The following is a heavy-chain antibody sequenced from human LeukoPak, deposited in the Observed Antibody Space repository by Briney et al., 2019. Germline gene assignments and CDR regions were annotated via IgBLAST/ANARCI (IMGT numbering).Heavy chain of an antibody. CDR2: IKQDGSEK. CDR3: AREGAVAATPLDY. J-gene: IGHJ4*02. CDR1: GFTFSSYW. Sequence: GGSLRLSCAASGFTFSSYWMSWVRQAPGKGLEWVANIKQDGSEKYYVDSVKGRFTISRDNAKNSLYLQMNSLRAEDTAVYYYAREGAVAATPLDYWGQGTLVTVSS. D-gene: IGHD2-15*01. V-gene: IGHV3-7*01.